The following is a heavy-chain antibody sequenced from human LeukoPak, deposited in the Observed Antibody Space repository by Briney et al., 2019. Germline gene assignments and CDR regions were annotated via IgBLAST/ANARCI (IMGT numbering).Heavy chain of an antibody. CDR1: GVSISSHN. CDR2: LYYGGRT. J-gene: IGHJ4*02. V-gene: IGHV4-59*08. CDR3: ARGGYYDSSGSLDY. D-gene: IGHD3-22*01. Sequence: SETLSLTCTVSGVSISSHNWSWIRQPPGKGLEWIAKLYYGGRTNYNPSLKSRVTISIDTSKNQFSLKLSSVTAADTAVYYCARGGYYDSSGSLDYWGQGTLVTVSS.